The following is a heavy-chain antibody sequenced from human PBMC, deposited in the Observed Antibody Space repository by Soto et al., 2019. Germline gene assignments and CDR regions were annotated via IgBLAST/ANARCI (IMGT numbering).Heavy chain of an antibody. D-gene: IGHD4-4*01. CDR1: GYTFTSFG. V-gene: IGHV1-18*04. J-gene: IGHJ3*02. Sequence: QGQLVQSGAEVKKPGASVKVCCKASGYTFTSFGITWVRQAPGQGIEWMGWISTYNGKANYAQKLQGRVTVTRDTSTNPAYMELRSFRSEDASVYYCAKDGYGNNDGEALHMWGQGTMVTVSS. CDR3: AKDGYGNNDGEALHM. CDR2: ISTYNGKA.